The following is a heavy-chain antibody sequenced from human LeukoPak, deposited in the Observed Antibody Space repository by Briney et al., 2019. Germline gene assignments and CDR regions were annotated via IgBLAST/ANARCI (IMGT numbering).Heavy chain of an antibody. CDR3: ATVPYGSSWSPWDY. J-gene: IGHJ4*02. Sequence: GASVKVSCKVSGYTLTELSMHWVRQAPGKGLEWMGGFDPEDGETIYAQKFQGRVTMTEDTSTDTAYMELSSLRSEDTAVYYCATVPYGSSWSPWDYWGQGTLVTVSS. CDR1: GYTLTELS. D-gene: IGHD6-13*01. V-gene: IGHV1-24*01. CDR2: FDPEDGET.